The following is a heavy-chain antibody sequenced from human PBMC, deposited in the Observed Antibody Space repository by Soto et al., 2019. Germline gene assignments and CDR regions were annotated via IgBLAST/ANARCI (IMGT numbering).Heavy chain of an antibody. CDR2: ISSTTNYI. CDR3: ARESEDLTSNFDY. CDR1: GFTFTRYS. J-gene: IGHJ4*02. V-gene: IGHV3-21*06. Sequence: LRLSCAASGFTFTRYSMNWVRQAPGKGLEWVSSISSTTNYIYYGDSMKGRFTISRDNAKNSLYLEMNSLRAEDTAVYYCARESEDLTSNFDYWGQGTLVTVYS.